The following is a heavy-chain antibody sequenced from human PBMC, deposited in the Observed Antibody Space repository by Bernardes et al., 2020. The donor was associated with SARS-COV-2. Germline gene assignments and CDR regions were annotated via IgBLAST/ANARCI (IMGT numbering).Heavy chain of an antibody. Sequence: SETLSLTCGVFGESLTGFFWCLLRQIALPVLQWIGEINVSGRTNYNPALGSRVIISGDTSKNQFSLTLNSVTAADTAIYYCARIEGGYYYFYGMDVWGQGTTVTVSS. J-gene: IGHJ6*02. D-gene: IGHD3-16*01. V-gene: IGHV4-34*01. CDR2: INVSGRT. CDR3: ARIEGGYYYFYGMDV. CDR1: GESLTGFF.